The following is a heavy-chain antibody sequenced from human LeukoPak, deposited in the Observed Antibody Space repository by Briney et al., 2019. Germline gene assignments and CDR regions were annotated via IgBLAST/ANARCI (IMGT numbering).Heavy chain of an antibody. J-gene: IGHJ6*02. CDR2: IYYSGST. D-gene: IGHD2-2*01. Sequence: SETLSLTCTVSGGSISSGDYYWSWIRQPPGKGLEWIGYIYYSGSTYYNPSLKSRVTISVDTSKNQFSLKLSSVTAADTAVYYCARAYCSSTSCYWLGARPGARYYGMDVWGQGTTVTVPS. V-gene: IGHV4-30-4*01. CDR3: ARAYCSSTSCYWLGARPGARYYGMDV. CDR1: GGSISSGDYY.